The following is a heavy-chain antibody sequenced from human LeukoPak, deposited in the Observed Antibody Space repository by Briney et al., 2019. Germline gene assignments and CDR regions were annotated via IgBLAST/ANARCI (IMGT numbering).Heavy chain of an antibody. Sequence: GASVKVSCKASGYTSTGYYMHWVRQAPGQGLEWMGWINPNSGGTNYAQKFQGRVTMTRDTSISTAYMELSRLRSDDTAVYYCARDRSYSSSPTGYWGQGTLVTVSS. CDR1: GYTSTGYY. V-gene: IGHV1-2*02. CDR2: INPNSGGT. J-gene: IGHJ4*02. CDR3: ARDRSYSSSPTGY. D-gene: IGHD6-13*01.